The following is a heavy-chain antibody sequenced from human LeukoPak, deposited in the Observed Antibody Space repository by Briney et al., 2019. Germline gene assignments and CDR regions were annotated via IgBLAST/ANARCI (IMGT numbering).Heavy chain of an antibody. CDR1: GGSISSYY. CDR2: INHSGST. Sequence: SETLSLTCTVSGGSISSYYWSWIRQPPGKGLGWIGEINHSGSTNYNPSLKSRVTISVDTSKNQFSLKLSSVTAADTAVYYCARMEYYYGSGSYNYWGQGTLVTVSS. J-gene: IGHJ4*02. D-gene: IGHD3-10*01. V-gene: IGHV4-34*01. CDR3: ARMEYYYGSGSYNY.